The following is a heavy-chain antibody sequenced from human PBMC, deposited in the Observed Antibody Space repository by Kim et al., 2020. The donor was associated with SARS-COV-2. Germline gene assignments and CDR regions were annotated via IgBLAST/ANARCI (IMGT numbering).Heavy chain of an antibody. V-gene: IGHV3-9*01. Sequence: GGSLRLSCAASGFTFDDYAMHWVRQAPGKGLEWVSGISWNSGSIGYADSVKGRFTISRDNAKNSLYLQMNSLRAEDTALYYCAKTMGIAVAVGSDYWGQGTLVTVSS. CDR1: GFTFDDYA. J-gene: IGHJ4*02. CDR2: ISWNSGSI. CDR3: AKTMGIAVAVGSDY. D-gene: IGHD6-19*01.